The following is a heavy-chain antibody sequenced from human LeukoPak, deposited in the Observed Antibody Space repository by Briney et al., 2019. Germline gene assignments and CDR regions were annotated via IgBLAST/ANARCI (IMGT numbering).Heavy chain of an antibody. V-gene: IGHV4-4*02. CDR2: IFHSGST. CDR3: ARDPGAHTDSGN. J-gene: IGHJ4*02. D-gene: IGHD6-19*01. CDR1: GGSISSNHW. Sequence: SETLSLTCAVSGGSISSNHWWSWVRQPPGKGLEWIGEIFHSGSTNCNPSLKSRVTISVDKSKNHLSLNLTSVTAADTAIYYCARDPGAHTDSGNWGQGTLVTVSS.